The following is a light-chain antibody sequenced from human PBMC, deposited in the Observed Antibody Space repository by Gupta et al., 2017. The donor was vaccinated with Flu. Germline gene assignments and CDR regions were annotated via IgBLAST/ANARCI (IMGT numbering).Light chain of an antibody. CDR1: CSNIGSHT. Sequence: QSVLAQPPSASGTPGQRVTISCSGRCSNIGSHTLHWYQPAPGTAPKLLIYGNNQRPSGAPDRFSGSKSGTSASLAISGLQSEDEADYYCAAWEDSRNGHYVFGTGTKVTVL. J-gene: IGLJ1*01. CDR3: AAWEDSRNGHYV. CDR2: GNN. V-gene: IGLV1-44*01.